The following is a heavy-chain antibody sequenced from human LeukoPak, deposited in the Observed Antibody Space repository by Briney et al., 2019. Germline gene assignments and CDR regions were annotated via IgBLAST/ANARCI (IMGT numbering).Heavy chain of an antibody. V-gene: IGHV4-59*01. D-gene: IGHD2-15*01. CDR1: GGSICRYY. CDR3: ATAYCSGGSCYFFDY. J-gene: IGHJ4*02. CDR2: IYYSRST. Sequence: SETLSLTCTVSGGSICRYYWSWIRQPPGKGLEWIGYIYYSRSTNYNPSLKSRVTISVDTSKNQFSLKLSSVTAADTAVYYCATAYCSGGSCYFFDYWGQGTLVTVSS.